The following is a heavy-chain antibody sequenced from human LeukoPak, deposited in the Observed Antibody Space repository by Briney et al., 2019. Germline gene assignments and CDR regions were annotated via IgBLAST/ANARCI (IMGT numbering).Heavy chain of an antibody. Sequence: GASVKVSCKASGGTFSSYAISWVRQAPGQGLEWMGGIIPIFGTANYAQKFQGRVTITADESTSTAYMELSSLRSEDTAVYYCARDDYSNYWFDPWGRGTLVTVSS. CDR3: ARDDYSNYWFDP. D-gene: IGHD4-11*01. CDR2: IIPIFGTA. CDR1: GGTFSSYA. J-gene: IGHJ5*02. V-gene: IGHV1-69*01.